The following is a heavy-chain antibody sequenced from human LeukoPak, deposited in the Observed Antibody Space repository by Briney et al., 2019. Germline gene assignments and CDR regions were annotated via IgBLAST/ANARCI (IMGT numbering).Heavy chain of an antibody. J-gene: IGHJ3*02. D-gene: IGHD3-22*01. V-gene: IGHV3-30*18. CDR1: GFTFSSYG. Sequence: GGSLRLTCAASGFTFSSYGMHWVRQAPGKGLEWVAVISYDGSNKYYADSVKGRFTIPRDNSKNTLYLQMNSLRAEDTAVYYCAKPSFYDSSGGAFDIWGQGTMVTVPS. CDR2: ISYDGSNK. CDR3: AKPSFYDSSGGAFDI.